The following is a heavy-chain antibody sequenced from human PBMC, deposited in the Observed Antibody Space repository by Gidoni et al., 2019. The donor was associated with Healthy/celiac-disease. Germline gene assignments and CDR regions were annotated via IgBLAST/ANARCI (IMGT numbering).Heavy chain of an antibody. CDR2: ISGSGGST. Sequence: EVKLVASGGGLVQPGGSLSIPCAASGFTFSSYAMSWVRRAPGKGLEWVSAISGSGGSTYYADSVKGRFTISRDNSKNTLYLQMNSLRAEDTAVYYCATPGHSSALSFDYWGQGTLVTVSS. J-gene: IGHJ4*02. D-gene: IGHD3-22*01. V-gene: IGHV3-23*04. CDR3: ATPGHSSALSFDY. CDR1: GFTFSSYA.